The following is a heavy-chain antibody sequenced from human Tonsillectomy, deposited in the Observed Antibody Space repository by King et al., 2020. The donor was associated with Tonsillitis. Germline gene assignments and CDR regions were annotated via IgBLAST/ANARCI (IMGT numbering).Heavy chain of an antibody. CDR3: AKDIKVYYASAMDV. D-gene: IGHD3-22*01. V-gene: IGHV3-9*01. Sequence: VQLVESGGGLVQPGRSLRLSCAASGFTFDDYAMHWVRQAPGKGLEWVSGISWNSGSIGYADFVKGRFTISRDNAKNSLYLQMNSLRAEDTAFYYCAKDIKVYYASAMDVWGQGTTVTVS. CDR2: ISWNSGSI. CDR1: GFTFDDYA. J-gene: IGHJ6*02.